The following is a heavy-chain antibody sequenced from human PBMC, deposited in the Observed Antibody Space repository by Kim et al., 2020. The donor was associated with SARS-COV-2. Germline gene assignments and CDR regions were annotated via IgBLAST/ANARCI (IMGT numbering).Heavy chain of an antibody. D-gene: IGHD3-10*01. Sequence: NPSLKSRVTISVDTSKNQFSLKLSSVTAADTAVYYCARVAPLLWFGELDYWGQGTLVTVSS. J-gene: IGHJ4*02. V-gene: IGHV4-31*02. CDR3: ARVAPLLWFGELDY.